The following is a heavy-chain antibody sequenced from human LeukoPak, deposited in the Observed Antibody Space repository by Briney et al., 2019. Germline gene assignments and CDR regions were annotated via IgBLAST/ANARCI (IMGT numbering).Heavy chain of an antibody. Sequence: GGSLRLSCAASGFTFSSYWMNWVRQAPGKGLEWVANIKQDGSEKYYVDSVKGRFTISGDNAKNSLYLQMNSLRAEDTAVYYCARGGMVTYFDYWGQGTLVTVSS. CDR2: IKQDGSEK. CDR1: GFTFSSYW. V-gene: IGHV3-7*01. CDR3: ARGGMVTYFDY. D-gene: IGHD5-18*01. J-gene: IGHJ4*02.